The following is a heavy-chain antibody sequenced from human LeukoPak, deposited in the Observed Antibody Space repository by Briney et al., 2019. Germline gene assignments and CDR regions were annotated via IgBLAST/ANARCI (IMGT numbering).Heavy chain of an antibody. J-gene: IGHJ3*02. CDR3: VRNCGGDCYPGAFDI. V-gene: IGHV3-23*01. CDR2: ISGSGGGT. Sequence: GGSLRLSCAVSGFTFTNNAMSWVRQAPGKGLEWVSAISGSGGGTYYPDSVKGRFTISRDNFKNTLYLQMNSLRAEDTAVYYCVRNCGGDCYPGAFDIWGQGTMVTVSS. CDR1: GFTFTNNA. D-gene: IGHD2-21*02.